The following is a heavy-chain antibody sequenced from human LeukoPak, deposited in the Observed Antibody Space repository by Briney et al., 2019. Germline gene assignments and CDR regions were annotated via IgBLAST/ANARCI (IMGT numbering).Heavy chain of an antibody. V-gene: IGHV1-24*01. Sequence: ASVKVSCKVSGYTLTELSMHWVRQAPGKGLEWMGGFDPEDGETIYAQKFQGRVTMTEDTSTDTAYMELSSLRSEDTAVYYCATDQRFLEWGGYWGQGTLVTVSS. J-gene: IGHJ4*02. CDR1: GYTLTELS. D-gene: IGHD3-3*01. CDR2: FDPEDGET. CDR3: ATDQRFLEWGGY.